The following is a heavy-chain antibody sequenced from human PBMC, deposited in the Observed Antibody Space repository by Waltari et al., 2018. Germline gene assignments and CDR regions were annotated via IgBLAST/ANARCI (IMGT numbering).Heavy chain of an antibody. J-gene: IGHJ4*02. Sequence: QLIESGGGVVPPGGSLRLSCATSGFSFRSFVFHLVRQAPGQGLEWVSFIPYDGSVTSYSESVRGRFTISRDNSLNTVFLQMNSLRPEDTGVYFCAKVKYYSGSGTYSPFDSWGPGTLVTVSS. CDR3: AKVKYYSGSGTYSPFDS. CDR1: GFSFRSFV. D-gene: IGHD3-10*01. CDR2: IPYDGSVT. V-gene: IGHV3-30*02.